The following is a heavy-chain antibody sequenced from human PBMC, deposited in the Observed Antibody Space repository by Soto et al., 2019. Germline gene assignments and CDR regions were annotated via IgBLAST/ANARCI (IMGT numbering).Heavy chain of an antibody. CDR1: GGTYSSYG. CDR3: FEGYVRPESRGGGY. D-gene: IGHD2-15*01. CDR2: IIPIFGTA. J-gene: IGHJ4*02. V-gene: IGHV1-69*01. Sequence: SVKVSCKSSGGTYSSYGISWVLQAPGQGLEWMGGIIPIFGTANYAQKFQGRVTITADESTSTAYMELSSLRSGDTAVYYCFEGYVRPESRGGGYWGQGNLVTGSS.